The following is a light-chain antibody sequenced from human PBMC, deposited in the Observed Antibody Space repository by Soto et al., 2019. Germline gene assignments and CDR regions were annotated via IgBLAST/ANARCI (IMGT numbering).Light chain of an antibody. CDR1: QSVSSY. V-gene: IGKV3-11*01. Sequence: EIVLTHSPATLSLSPWEIATLSCRASQSVSSYLAWYQQKPGQAPRLLIYDASNRATGIPARFRGSGSGTDFTLTISSLQSEDFAVYYCQQYNNWPRGTFGGGTKVDIK. CDR3: QQYNNWPRGT. J-gene: IGKJ4*01. CDR2: DAS.